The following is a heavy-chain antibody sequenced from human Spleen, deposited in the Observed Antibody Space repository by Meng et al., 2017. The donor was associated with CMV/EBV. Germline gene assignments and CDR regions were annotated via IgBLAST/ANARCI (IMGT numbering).Heavy chain of an antibody. Sequence: SLKISCAASGFIFDDYAMHWVRQAPGKGLEWVSGVSWNSGHIGYADSVKDRFTISRDNSKNTLYLQMNSLRAEDTALYYCAKDFAPCPDHWGQGTLVTVSS. CDR1: GFIFDDYA. V-gene: IGHV3-9*01. J-gene: IGHJ5*02. D-gene: IGHD2-2*01. CDR2: VSWNSGHI. CDR3: AKDFAPCPDH.